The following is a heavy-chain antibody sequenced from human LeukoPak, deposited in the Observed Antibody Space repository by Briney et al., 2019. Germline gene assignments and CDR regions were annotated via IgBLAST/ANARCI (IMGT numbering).Heavy chain of an antibody. V-gene: IGHV4-34*01. CDR1: GGSLSGYY. J-gene: IGHJ4*02. Sequence: ASETLSLTCAVYGGSLSGYYWSWIRQPPGKGLEWIGEINHSGSTNYNPSLKSRVTISVDTSKTQFFLKLSSVTVADTAVYYCAREADYGDYKYYFDYWGQGTLVTVPS. CDR3: AREADYGDYKYYFDY. D-gene: IGHD4-17*01. CDR2: INHSGST.